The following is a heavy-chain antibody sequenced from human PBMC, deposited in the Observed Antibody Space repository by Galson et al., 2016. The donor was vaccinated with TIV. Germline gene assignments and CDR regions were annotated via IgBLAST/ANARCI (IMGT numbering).Heavy chain of an antibody. J-gene: IGHJ2*01. CDR1: GGSVSRGTYY. Sequence: SETLSLTCSVSGGSVSRGTYYWSWLRQSPGKRLEWIGYVYYNGKTNYNTSLKSRVNMSIDRSKNQFSLTLRSVTAADTAVYFCTRDPTYSNSWYWYFDLWGRGTLVAVSS. D-gene: IGHD6-13*01. CDR2: VYYNGKT. CDR3: TRDPTYSNSWYWYFDL. V-gene: IGHV4-61*01.